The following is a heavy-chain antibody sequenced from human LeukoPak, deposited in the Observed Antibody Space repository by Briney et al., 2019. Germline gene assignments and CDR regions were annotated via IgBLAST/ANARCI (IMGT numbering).Heavy chain of an antibody. CDR1: GGSISSSSYY. V-gene: IGHV4-39*01. CDR3: ARRGESRFNFDY. CDR2: IYYSGST. Sequence: PSETLSLTCTVSGGSISSSSYYWGWIRQPPGQGLEWIGGIYYSGSTYYNPSLKSRLTISVDTSKNQFSLKLRSVTAADTAVHYCARRGESRFNFDYWGQGTLVTVSS. J-gene: IGHJ4*02. D-gene: IGHD3-3*01.